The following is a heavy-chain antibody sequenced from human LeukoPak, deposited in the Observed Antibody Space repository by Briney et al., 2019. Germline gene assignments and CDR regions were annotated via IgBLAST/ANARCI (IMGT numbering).Heavy chain of an antibody. CDR2: IDIGGGST. V-gene: IGHV3-23*01. Sequence: GGSLRLSCAASGFTFNTYAMSWVRQAPRKGLEWVSGIDIGGGSTYYADSAKGRFTTSRDNSKNTLYLQVNSLRAEDTAMYYCARNILFAFDIWGQGTMVTVSS. D-gene: IGHD2/OR15-2a*01. J-gene: IGHJ3*02. CDR1: GFTFNTYA. CDR3: ARNILFAFDI.